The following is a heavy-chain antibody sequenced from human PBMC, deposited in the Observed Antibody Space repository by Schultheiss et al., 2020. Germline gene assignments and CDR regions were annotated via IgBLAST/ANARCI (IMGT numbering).Heavy chain of an antibody. CDR1: GGSISSGGYY. CDR3: AREFIGLNYYDSSGYYREKTFDY. J-gene: IGHJ4*02. CDR2: IYYSGST. D-gene: IGHD3-22*01. V-gene: IGHV4-61*08. Sequence: SETLSLTCTVSGGSISSGGYYWSWIRQHPGKGLEWIGYIYYSGSTNYNPSLKSRVTLSVDTSKNQFSLRLSSVTAADTAVYYCAREFIGLNYYDSSGYYREKTFDYWGQGTLVTVSS.